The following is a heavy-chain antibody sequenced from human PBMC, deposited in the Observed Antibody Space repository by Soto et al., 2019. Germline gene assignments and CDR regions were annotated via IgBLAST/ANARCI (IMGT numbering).Heavy chain of an antibody. V-gene: IGHV3-7*01. CDR1: GFTFSTSW. CDR2: IQDDGSTD. J-gene: IGHJ4*02. Sequence: GSLRLSCAASGFTFSTSWMSWVRQAPGKGLEWVANIQDDGSTDYYVDSVEGRFTISRDNAKNSLYLQMNSLRAEDTAVYYCGRDSSRGAIDYWGQGTLVTVSS. D-gene: IGHD4-17*01. CDR3: GRDSSRGAIDY.